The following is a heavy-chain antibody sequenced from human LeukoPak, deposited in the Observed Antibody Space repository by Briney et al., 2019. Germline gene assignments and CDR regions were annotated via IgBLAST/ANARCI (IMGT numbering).Heavy chain of an antibody. CDR1: GFTINNIY. V-gene: IGHV3-23*01. J-gene: IGHJ4*02. Sequence: GGSLRLSCTASGFTINNIYMHWIRQAPGKGLEWVSAISNNGGYTYYADSVQGRFTISRDNSKSTLCLQMNSLRAEDTAVYYCAKQLGYCSDGSCYFPYWGQGTLVTVSS. CDR2: ISNNGGYT. CDR3: AKQLGYCSDGSCYFPY. D-gene: IGHD2-15*01.